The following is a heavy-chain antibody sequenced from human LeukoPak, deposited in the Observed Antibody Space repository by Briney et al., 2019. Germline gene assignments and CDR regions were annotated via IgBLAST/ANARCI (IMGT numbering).Heavy chain of an antibody. V-gene: IGHV3-21*01. CDR3: ARDPYSGNLGPTYYYYMDV. J-gene: IGHJ6*03. CDR1: GFTFTTYN. D-gene: IGHD1-26*01. CDR2: IITSSAYK. Sequence: GGSLRLSCAASGFTFTTYNMNWVRQAPGKGLEWVSAIITSSAYKYYADSVRGRFTISRDNAKNSLYLQMNSLRDDDTAVYYCARDPYSGNLGPTYYYYMDVWGKGTTVTVSS.